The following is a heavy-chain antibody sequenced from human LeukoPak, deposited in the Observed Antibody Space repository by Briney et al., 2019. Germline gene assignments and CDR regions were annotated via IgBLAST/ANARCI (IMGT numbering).Heavy chain of an antibody. CDR1: GFTFSSYV. CDR3: AKGYGTTGTASSNWFDP. V-gene: IGHV3-30*04. J-gene: IGHJ5*02. Sequence: PGGSLRLSCAASGFTFSSYVMHWVRQAPGKGLEWVAIISYDGSNEYYADSVKGRFTISRDNSKNTLYLQMNSLRVEDTAVYYCAKGYGTTGTASSNWFDPWGQGTLVTVSS. CDR2: ISYDGSNE. D-gene: IGHD1-1*01.